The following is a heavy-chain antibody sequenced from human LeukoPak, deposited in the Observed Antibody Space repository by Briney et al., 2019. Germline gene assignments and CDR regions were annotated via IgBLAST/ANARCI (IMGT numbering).Heavy chain of an antibody. J-gene: IGHJ6*03. V-gene: IGHV4-4*07. CDR2: IYTSGST. D-gene: IGHD3-3*01. Sequence: PSETLSLTCTVSGGSISSYYWSWIRQPAGKGLEWIGRIYTSGSTNYNPSLKSRVPMSVDTSKNQFSLKLSSVTAADTAVYCCARDQADDFWSGHGLYYYYYYMDVWGKGTTVTVSS. CDR1: GGSISSYY. CDR3: ARDQADDFWSGHGLYYYYYYMDV.